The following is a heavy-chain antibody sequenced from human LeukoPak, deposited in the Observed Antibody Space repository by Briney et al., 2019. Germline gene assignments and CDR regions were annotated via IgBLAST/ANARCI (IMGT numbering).Heavy chain of an antibody. D-gene: IGHD2-15*01. CDR2: IWKDGSQT. V-gene: IGHV3-33*01. CDR1: GFTFSDDG. J-gene: IGHJ4*02. CDR3: VREGIGGTSYRGNFDY. Sequence: GGSLRLSCIASGFTFSDDGMHWVRQAPGKGLEWVALIWKDGSQTFYGDSVKGRFIISRDNSRNTLDLQMYSLSAEDTAVYYCVREGIGGTSYRGNFDYWGQGTLVTVSS.